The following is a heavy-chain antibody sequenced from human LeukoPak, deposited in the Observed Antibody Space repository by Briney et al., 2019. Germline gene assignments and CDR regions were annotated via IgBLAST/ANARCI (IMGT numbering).Heavy chain of an antibody. J-gene: IGHJ4*02. D-gene: IGHD6-13*01. Sequence: SETLSPTCTVSGGSISSSSYYWGWIRQPPGKGLEWIGSIYYSGSTYYNPSLKSRVTISVDTSKNQFSLKLSSVTAADTAVYYCARGLVLPDYWGQGTLVTVSS. V-gene: IGHV4-39*01. CDR3: ARGLVLPDY. CDR1: GGSISSSSYY. CDR2: IYYSGST.